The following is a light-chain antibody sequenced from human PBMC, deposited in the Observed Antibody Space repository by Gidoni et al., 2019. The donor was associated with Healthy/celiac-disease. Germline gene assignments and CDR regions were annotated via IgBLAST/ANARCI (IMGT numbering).Light chain of an antibody. CDR1: SSNIGAGYD. J-gene: IGLJ3*02. Sequence: QSVLTQPPSVSGAPGQRVTIPCTGSSSNIGAGYDVHWYQQLPGTAPKLLIYGNSNRPSGVPDRFSGSKSGTSASLAITGLQAEDEADYYCQSYDSSSWVFGGGTKLTVL. V-gene: IGLV1-40*01. CDR3: QSYDSSSWV. CDR2: GNS.